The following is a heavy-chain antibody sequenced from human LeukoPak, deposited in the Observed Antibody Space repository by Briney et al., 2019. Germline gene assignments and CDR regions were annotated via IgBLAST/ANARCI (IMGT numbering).Heavy chain of an antibody. CDR2: IYYSGST. J-gene: IGHJ5*02. Sequence: SETLSLTCTVSGGSISSYYWSWIRQPPGKGLVWIGYIYYSGSTNYNPSLKSRVTISVDTSKNQFSLKLSSVTAADTAVYYCARGGLAGYDWQWFDPWGQGTLVTVSS. CDR3: ARGGLAGYDWQWFDP. V-gene: IGHV4-59*01. CDR1: GGSISSYY. D-gene: IGHD5-12*01.